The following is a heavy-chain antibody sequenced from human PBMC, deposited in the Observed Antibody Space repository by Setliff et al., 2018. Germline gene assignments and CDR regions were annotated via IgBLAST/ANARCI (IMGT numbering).Heavy chain of an antibody. D-gene: IGHD1-26*01. J-gene: IGHJ4*02. CDR2: IGPDGSQK. CDR1: GLTFSSSW. V-gene: IGHV3-7*03. CDR3: ARDWDGKDY. Sequence: ETLSLSCAVSGLTFSSSWMSWVRQVPGKGLEWVANIGPDGSQKKKFYAHSVEGRFTISRDNAKNSVFLQMNSLRVEDTAMYFCARDWDGKDYWGQGTLVTSPQ.